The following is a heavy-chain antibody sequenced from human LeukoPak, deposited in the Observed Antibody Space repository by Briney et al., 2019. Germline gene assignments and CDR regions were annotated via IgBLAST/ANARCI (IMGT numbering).Heavy chain of an antibody. V-gene: IGHV3-23*01. CDR1: GFTFSSYA. Sequence: GGSLRLSCAASGFTFSSYAMSWVRQAPGKGLEWVSAISGSGGSTYYADSVKGRFTISRDNSKNTLYLQMNSLRAEDTAVYYCARETGLFVLATGAVDYWGQGTLVIVSS. CDR2: ISGSGGST. CDR3: ARETGLFVLATGAVDY. D-gene: IGHD2-15*01. J-gene: IGHJ4*02.